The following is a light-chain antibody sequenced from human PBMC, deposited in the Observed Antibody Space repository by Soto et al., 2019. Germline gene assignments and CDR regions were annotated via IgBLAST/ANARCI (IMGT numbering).Light chain of an antibody. CDR2: WAS. CDR1: QIRVYSANNKNY. Sequence: DIVMTQSPDSLAVSLGERATINGKSSQIRVYSANNKNYLAWYQQKPGQPPKLLIYWASVRESGVPDRFSGSGSGTEFTRTIRSLQAEDVAVYYYQQYVATLWTFGQGTKVEVK. V-gene: IGKV4-1*01. CDR3: QQYVATLWT. J-gene: IGKJ1*01.